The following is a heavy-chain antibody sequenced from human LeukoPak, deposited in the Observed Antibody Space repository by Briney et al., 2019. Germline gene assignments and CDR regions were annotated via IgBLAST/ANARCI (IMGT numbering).Heavy chain of an antibody. CDR2: IYYSGST. V-gene: IGHV4-39*01. CDR3: ARHRPRMSGSYFYFDY. CDR1: GGSISSSSYY. Sequence: PSETLSLTCTVSGGSISSSSYYWGWIRQPPGKGLEWIGSIYYSGSTYYNPSLKSRVTISVDTSKNQFSLKLSSVTAADTAVYYCARHRPRMSGSYFYFDYWGQGTLVTVSS. D-gene: IGHD1-26*01. J-gene: IGHJ4*02.